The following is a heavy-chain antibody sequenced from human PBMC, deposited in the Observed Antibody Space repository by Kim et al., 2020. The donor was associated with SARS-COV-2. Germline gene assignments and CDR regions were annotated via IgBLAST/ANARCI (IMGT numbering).Heavy chain of an antibody. Sequence: SETLSLTCTVSGGSISSSSYYWGWIRQPPGKGLEWIGSIYYSGSTYYNPSLKSRVTISVDTSKNQFSLKLSSVTAADTAVYYCARPSSTGYNWNDEGNYYGMDVWGQGTTVTVSS. D-gene: IGHD1-1*01. V-gene: IGHV4-39*01. CDR1: GGSISSSSYY. CDR3: ARPSSTGYNWNDEGNYYGMDV. CDR2: IYYSGST. J-gene: IGHJ6*02.